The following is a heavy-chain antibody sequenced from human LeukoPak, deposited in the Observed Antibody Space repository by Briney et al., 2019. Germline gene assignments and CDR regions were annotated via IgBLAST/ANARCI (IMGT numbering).Heavy chain of an antibody. V-gene: IGHV1-2*02. Sequence: ASVKVSCKASGYTFTSYGISWVRQAPGQGLEWMGWINPNSGGTNYAQKFQGRVTMTRDTSISTAYMELSRLRSDDTAVYYCARDTGNWNYYYYMDVWGKGTTVTVSS. CDR1: GYTFTSYG. D-gene: IGHD1-20*01. CDR2: INPNSGGT. J-gene: IGHJ6*03. CDR3: ARDTGNWNYYYYMDV.